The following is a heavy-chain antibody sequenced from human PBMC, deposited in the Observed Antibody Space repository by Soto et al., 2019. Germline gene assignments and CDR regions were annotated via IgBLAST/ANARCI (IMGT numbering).Heavy chain of an antibody. J-gene: IGHJ4*02. CDR2: ITHSGTYV. CDR1: GFTFSEYS. D-gene: IGHD5-12*01. Sequence: DVQLVESGGGLVRPGGSLRLSCTASGFTFSEYSMSSVRQAPGKGLEWVSSITHSGTYVYYADSVKGRFTISRDSASNSLFLQMTSLRAEDTAVYHCARARGNDWYSDYWGQGTLVTVSS. CDR3: ARARGNDWYSDY. V-gene: IGHV3-21*01.